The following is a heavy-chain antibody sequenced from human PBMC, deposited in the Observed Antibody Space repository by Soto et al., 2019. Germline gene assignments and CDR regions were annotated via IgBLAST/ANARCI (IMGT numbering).Heavy chain of an antibody. CDR2: INSDGSST. CDR3: ARGHYSYDFWSGYNY. J-gene: IGHJ4*02. V-gene: IGHV3-74*01. D-gene: IGHD3-3*01. Sequence: GGSLRLSCAASGFTFSSYWMHWVRQAPGKGLVWVSRINSDGSSTSYADSVKGRFTISRDNAKNTLYLQMNSLRAEDTAVYYCARGHYSYDFWSGYNYWGQGTLVTVSS. CDR1: GFTFSSYW.